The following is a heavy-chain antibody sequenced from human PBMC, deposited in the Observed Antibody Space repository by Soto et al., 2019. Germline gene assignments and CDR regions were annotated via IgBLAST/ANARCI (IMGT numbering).Heavy chain of an antibody. V-gene: IGHV3-23*01. CDR2: ISGSGGST. D-gene: IGHD6-13*01. J-gene: IGHJ4*02. CDR3: AKGRWYSSSSTDY. CDR1: GFTFSSYA. Sequence: PGGSRRLSCAASGFTFSSYAMSWVRQAPGKGLEWVSAISGSGGSTYYADSVKGRFTISRDNSKNTLYLQMNSLRAEDTAVYYCAKGRWYSSSSTDYWGQGTLGTVSP.